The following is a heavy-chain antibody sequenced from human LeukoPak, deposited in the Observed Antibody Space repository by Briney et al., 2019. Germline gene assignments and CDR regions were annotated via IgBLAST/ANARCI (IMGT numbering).Heavy chain of an antibody. V-gene: IGHV3-23*01. Sequence: TGGSVRLSCAASGFTFSSYDMSWVRQAPGKGLEWVSAISGSGGSTYYADSVKGRFTISRDNSKNTLYLQMNSLRAEDTAVYYCAKAPITMVRGVIPNFDYWGQGTLVTVSS. D-gene: IGHD3-10*01. CDR3: AKAPITMVRGVIPNFDY. CDR1: GFTFSSYD. J-gene: IGHJ4*02. CDR2: ISGSGGST.